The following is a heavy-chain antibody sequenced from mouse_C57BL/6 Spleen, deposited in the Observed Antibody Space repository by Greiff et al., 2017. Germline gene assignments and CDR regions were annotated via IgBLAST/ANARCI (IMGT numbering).Heavy chain of an antibody. CDR3: ANDY. J-gene: IGHJ2*01. CDR1: GYTFTSYW. Sequence: QVQLQQPGAELVRPGTSVKLSCKASGYTFTSYWMHWVKQRPGQGLEWIGVIDPSDSYTNYNQKFKGKATLTVDTSSSTAYMQLSSLTSEDSAVYYCANDYWGQGTTRTVSS. V-gene: IGHV1-59*01. CDR2: IDPSDSYT.